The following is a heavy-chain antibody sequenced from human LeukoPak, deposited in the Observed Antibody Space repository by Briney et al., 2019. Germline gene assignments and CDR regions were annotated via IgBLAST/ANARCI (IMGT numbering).Heavy chain of an antibody. J-gene: IGHJ4*02. D-gene: IGHD5-18*01. CDR2: IYHSGST. CDR3: ARDGYSYGYRIDY. CDR1: GGSISSGGYY. V-gene: IGHV4-30-2*01. Sequence: PSETLSLTCTVSGGSISSGGYYWSWIRQPPGKGLEWIGYIYHSGSTYYNPSLKSRVTISVDRSKNQFSLKLSSVTAADTAVYYCARDGYSYGYRIDYWGQGTLVTVSS.